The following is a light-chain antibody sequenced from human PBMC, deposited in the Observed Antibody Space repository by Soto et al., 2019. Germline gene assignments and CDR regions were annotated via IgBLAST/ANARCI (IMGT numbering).Light chain of an antibody. Sequence: DIQMTQSPSSLSASVGDRVTITCRASQSISSYLNWYQQKPGKAPKLLIYGASTMHTGVPARFSGSGSGTEFTLTISSLQPEDCAAYYCLQHNAFPLTFGPGTRLEIK. CDR1: QSISSY. V-gene: IGKV1-39*01. CDR3: LQHNAFPLT. J-gene: IGKJ5*01. CDR2: GAS.